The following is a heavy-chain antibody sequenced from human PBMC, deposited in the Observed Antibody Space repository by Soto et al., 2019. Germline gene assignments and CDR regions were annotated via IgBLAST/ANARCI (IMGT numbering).Heavy chain of an antibody. D-gene: IGHD1-20*01. V-gene: IGHV5-51*01. CDR3: ARQYSWNDGVWFDT. J-gene: IGHJ5*02. Sequence: PGESLKISCQGSGYTFSSHYIAWVRQMPGKGLEWMGIIYPGDSDTKYSPSFQGPVTISADKSISTAYLQWRSLQASETAMYYCARQYSWNDGVWFDTWGQVTLVTVSP. CDR1: GYTFSSHY. CDR2: IYPGDSDT.